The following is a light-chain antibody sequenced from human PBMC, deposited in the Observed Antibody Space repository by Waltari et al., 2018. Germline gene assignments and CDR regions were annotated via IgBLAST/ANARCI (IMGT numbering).Light chain of an antibody. Sequence: QSALTQPASVSGTPGQSITISCTGTTSDVGNSNLVSWYQQHPGKAPKLMLGEVIKRPSGVSDRFSGSKSGNTASLTISGLQAEDEADYYCCSYAGSGTYVFGTGTKVTVL. V-gene: IGLV2-23*02. CDR3: CSYAGSGTYV. J-gene: IGLJ1*01. CDR1: TSDVGNSNL. CDR2: EVI.